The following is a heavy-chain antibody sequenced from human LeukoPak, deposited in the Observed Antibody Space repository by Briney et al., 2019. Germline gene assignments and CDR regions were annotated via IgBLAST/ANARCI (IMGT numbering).Heavy chain of an antibody. V-gene: IGHV4-59*08. J-gene: IGHJ4*02. D-gene: IGHD3-10*01. CDR3: ARQRYGSGDY. CDR2: IYYSGST. Sequence: PSETLSLTCTVSGGSISSYYWSWIRQPPGKGLEWIGYIYYSGSTNYNPSLKNRVTISVDTSKNHFSLNLSSVTAAATAVYYCARQRYGSGDYWGQGALVTVSS. CDR1: GGSISSYY.